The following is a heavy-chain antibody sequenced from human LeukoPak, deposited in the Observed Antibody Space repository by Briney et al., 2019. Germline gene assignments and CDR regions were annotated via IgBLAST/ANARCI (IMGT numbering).Heavy chain of an antibody. J-gene: IGHJ4*02. CDR2: ISAYNGNT. Sequence: ASVKVSCKASGYTFTSYYMHWVRQAPGQGLEWMGWISAYNGNTNYAQKLQGRVTMTTDTSTSTAYMELRSLRSDDTAVYYCARVRLASPSPKWDYSRGPLPQTQRPAAYYFDYWGQGTLVTVSS. CDR3: ARVRLASPSPKWDYSRGPLPQTQRPAAYYFDY. D-gene: IGHD4-11*01. V-gene: IGHV1-18*04. CDR1: GYTFTSYY.